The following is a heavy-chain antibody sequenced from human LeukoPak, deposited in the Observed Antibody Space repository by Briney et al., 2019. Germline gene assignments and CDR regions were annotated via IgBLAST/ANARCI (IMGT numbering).Heavy chain of an antibody. CDR1: GGSISSYY. CDR3: ASSDDSSAYYHYYFGY. Sequence: RTSETLSLTCTVSGGSISSYYWSWIRQPPGKGLEWIGEINHSGNTNYNPSLKSRVTISVDTSKNQFSLKLSSVTAADTAVYYCASSDDSSAYYHYYFGYWGQGTLVTVSS. J-gene: IGHJ4*02. D-gene: IGHD3-22*01. V-gene: IGHV4-34*01. CDR2: INHSGNT.